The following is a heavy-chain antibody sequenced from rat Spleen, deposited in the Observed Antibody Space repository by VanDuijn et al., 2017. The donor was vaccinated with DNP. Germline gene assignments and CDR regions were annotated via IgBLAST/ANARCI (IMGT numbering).Heavy chain of an antibody. CDR2: ISYSGGT. Sequence: EVQLQESGPGLVKPSQSLSLTCSVTGYSITSYYWAWIREFPGNKMEWMGYISYSGGTGYNPSLRSRISITRDTSKNQFFVQLNSVTTEDTATYYCARGGHGGFDYWGQGASVTVSS. J-gene: IGHJ4*01. D-gene: IGHD4-1*01. V-gene: IGHV3-1*01. CDR1: GYSITSYY. CDR3: ARGGHGGFDY.